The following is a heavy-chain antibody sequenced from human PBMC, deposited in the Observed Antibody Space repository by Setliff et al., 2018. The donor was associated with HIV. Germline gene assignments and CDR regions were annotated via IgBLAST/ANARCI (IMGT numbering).Heavy chain of an antibody. Sequence: PSETLSLTCTVSGGSISSGGYYWSWIRQHPGKGLEWIGYIYYSGSTNYNPSLKSRVTISVDTSKNQFSLKLSSVTAADTAVYYCAREARVGVWDYWGQGTLVTVSS. V-gene: IGHV4-61*08. CDR3: AREARVGVWDY. J-gene: IGHJ4*02. CDR1: GGSISSGGYY. D-gene: IGHD2-8*02. CDR2: IYYSGST.